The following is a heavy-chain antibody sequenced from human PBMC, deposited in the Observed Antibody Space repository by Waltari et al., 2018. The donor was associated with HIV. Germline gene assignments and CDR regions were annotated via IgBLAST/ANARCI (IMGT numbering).Heavy chain of an antibody. Sequence: EVQLVESGGGLVQPGGSLRLSCAASGFTFSSYWMHWVRQAPGKGLVWVSRINRDGSSTSYADSVKGRFTISRDNAKNTLYLQMNSLRAEDTAVYYCARDEPIRDDAFDIWGQGTMVTVSS. CDR3: ARDEPIRDDAFDI. J-gene: IGHJ3*02. CDR1: GFTFSSYW. V-gene: IGHV3-74*01. CDR2: INRDGSST.